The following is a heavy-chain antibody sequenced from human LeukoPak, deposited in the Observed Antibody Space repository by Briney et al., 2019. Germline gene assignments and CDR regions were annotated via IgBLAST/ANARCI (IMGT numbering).Heavy chain of an antibody. CDR3: ARAKRYYGSGSYDY. J-gene: IGHJ4*02. V-gene: IGHV4-59*11. CDR1: GGSISSHY. CDR2: IYYSGST. Sequence: SETLSLTCTVSGGSISSHYWSWIRQPPGKGLEWIGYIYYSGSTNYNPSLKSRVTISVDTSKNQLPLKLSSVTAADTAVYYCARAKRYYGSGSYDYWGQGTLVTVSS. D-gene: IGHD3-10*01.